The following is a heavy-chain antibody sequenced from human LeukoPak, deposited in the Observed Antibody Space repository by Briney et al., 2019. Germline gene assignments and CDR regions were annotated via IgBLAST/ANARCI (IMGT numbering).Heavy chain of an antibody. CDR1: GYSFTSYW. Sequence: GGSLKISCKGSGYSFTSYWIGWVRQMPGKGLEWMGIIYPGDSDTRYSPSFQGQVTISADKSISTAYLQWSSLKASDTAMYYCARSGVPAANWFDPWPQGTLVTVSS. J-gene: IGHJ5*02. CDR3: ARSGVPAANWFDP. CDR2: IYPGDSDT. D-gene: IGHD2-2*01. V-gene: IGHV5-51*03.